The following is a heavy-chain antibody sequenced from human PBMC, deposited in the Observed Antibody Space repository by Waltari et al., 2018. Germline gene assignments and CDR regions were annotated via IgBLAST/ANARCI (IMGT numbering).Heavy chain of an antibody. CDR2: IRGSGGST. D-gene: IGHD2-15*01. CDR3: AKADCSGGSCYGNWYFDL. V-gene: IGHV3-23*01. J-gene: IGHJ2*01. Sequence: EVQLLESGGGLVQPGGSLRLSCAASGFTFSSYAMSWVRQAPGTGLEWVSAIRGSGGSTYYADSVKGRFTISRDNSKNTLYLQMNSLRAEDTAVYYCAKADCSGGSCYGNWYFDLWGRGTLVTVSS. CDR1: GFTFSSYA.